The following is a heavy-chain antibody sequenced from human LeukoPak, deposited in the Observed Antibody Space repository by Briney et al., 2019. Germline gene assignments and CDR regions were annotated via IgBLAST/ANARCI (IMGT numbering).Heavy chain of an antibody. D-gene: IGHD4-23*01. V-gene: IGHV3-74*01. Sequence: GGSLRLSCVASGFPFSSYWMTWVRQAPGKGLVWVSRIASDGSSTTYADSVKGRFSISRDNAKNTLYLQMNSLRVEDTAAYYCARGRPHGNDYWGQGTLVTVSS. CDR1: GFPFSSYW. CDR3: ARGRPHGNDY. CDR2: IASDGSST. J-gene: IGHJ4*02.